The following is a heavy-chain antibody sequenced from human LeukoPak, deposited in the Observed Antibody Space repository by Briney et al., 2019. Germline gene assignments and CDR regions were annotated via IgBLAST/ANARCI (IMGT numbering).Heavy chain of an antibody. CDR3: ARVGYYYGSGSDN. J-gene: IGHJ4*02. Sequence: GASVKVSCKASRGTFSSYAIGWVRQAPGQGLEWMGGIIPIFGTANYAQKFQGRVTITADESTSTAYMELSSLRSEDTAVYYCARVGYYYGSGSDNWGQGTLVTVSS. CDR2: IIPIFGTA. V-gene: IGHV1-69*13. CDR1: RGTFSSYA. D-gene: IGHD3-10*01.